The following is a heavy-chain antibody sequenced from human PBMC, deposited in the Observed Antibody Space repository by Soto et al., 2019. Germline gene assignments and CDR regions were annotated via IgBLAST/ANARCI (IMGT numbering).Heavy chain of an antibody. J-gene: IGHJ5*02. CDR3: GRDRSTPRRWFDP. V-gene: IGHV3-33*01. D-gene: IGHD1-26*01. CDR1: GFTFSSHG. CDR2: MRCEERNK. Sequence: PGGSLRLSCGASGFTFSSHGMHWVRQAPGKGLREGAVMRCEERNKCYADSLKGRCTVPRDNSKNKRYLQMNSLRAEDTAVYYCGRDRSTPRRWFDPWGQGTLVTVSS.